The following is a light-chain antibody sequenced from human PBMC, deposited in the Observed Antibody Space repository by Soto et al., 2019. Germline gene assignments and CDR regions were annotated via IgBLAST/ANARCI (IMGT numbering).Light chain of an antibody. V-gene: IGKV1-39*01. CDR2: AAS. Sequence: EIPLNQSPYSLSASVGERVTLTCLASQSISSYLNWYQQKPGKAPKLLIYAASSLQSGVPSRFSGSGSGTDFTLTISSLQPEDFATYYCQQSYSTPPTFGQGTKVDI. J-gene: IGKJ1*01. CDR3: QQSYSTPPT. CDR1: QSISSY.